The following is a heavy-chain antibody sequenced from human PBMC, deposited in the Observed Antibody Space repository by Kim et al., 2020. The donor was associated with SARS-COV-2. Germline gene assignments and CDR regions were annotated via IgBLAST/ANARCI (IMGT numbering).Heavy chain of an antibody. CDR1: GGSISSYY. CDR2: IYYSGST. D-gene: IGHD1-26*01. J-gene: IGHJ4*02. CDR3: ARDSPVGAPGRPDY. V-gene: IGHV4-59*13. Sequence: SETLSLTCTVSGGSISSYYWSWIRQPPGKGLEWIGYIYYSGSTNYNPSLKSRVTISVDTSKNQFSLKLSSVTAADTAVYYCARDSPVGAPGRPDYWGQGTLVTVSS.